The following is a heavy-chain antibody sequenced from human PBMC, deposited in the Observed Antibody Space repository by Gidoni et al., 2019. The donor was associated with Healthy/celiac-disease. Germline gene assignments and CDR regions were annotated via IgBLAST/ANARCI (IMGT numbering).Heavy chain of an antibody. CDR1: GFTFSSYD. V-gene: IGHV3-13*01. J-gene: IGHJ3*02. CDR2: IGTAGDT. CDR3: AREREYCSSTSCYPAFDI. D-gene: IGHD2-2*01. Sequence: EVQLVESGGGLVQPGGSLRLSCSASGFTFSSYDMHWVRQATGKGLEWVSAIGTAGDTYYPGSVKGRFTISRENAKNSLYLQMNSLRAGDTAVYYCAREREYCSSTSCYPAFDIWGQGTMVTVSS.